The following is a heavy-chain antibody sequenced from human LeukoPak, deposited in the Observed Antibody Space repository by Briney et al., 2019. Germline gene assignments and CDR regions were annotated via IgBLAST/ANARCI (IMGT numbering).Heavy chain of an antibody. CDR1: GFTFSRYW. J-gene: IGHJ6*02. CDR2: INGDGSGT. Sequence: GGSLRLSCAASGFTFSRYWIHWVRQAPGQGLVWVSRINGDGSGTGYADSVRGRFTISRDNAKNTMDLQMNSLRAEYTAVYYCARGANYVLDVWGQGTTVTVSS. CDR3: ARGANYVLDV. V-gene: IGHV3-74*01.